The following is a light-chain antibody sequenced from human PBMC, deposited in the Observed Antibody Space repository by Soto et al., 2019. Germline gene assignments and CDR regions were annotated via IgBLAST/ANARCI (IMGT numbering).Light chain of an antibody. CDR3: QQYHNWPA. Sequence: EIVMTQSPATLSVSPGERATLSCRASQSVFSSLAWYQQKPGQAPRLLIYGAATRATGIPARFSGSGSGTEFTLTISSLQSEDFAVYYCQQYHNWPAFGQGTKVDIX. J-gene: IGKJ1*01. CDR1: QSVFSS. V-gene: IGKV3-15*01. CDR2: GAA.